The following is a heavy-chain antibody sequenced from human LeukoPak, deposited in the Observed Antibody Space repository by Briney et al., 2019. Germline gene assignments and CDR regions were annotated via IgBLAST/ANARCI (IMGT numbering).Heavy chain of an antibody. CDR3: ARGLGRD. CDR2: INHSGST. Sequence: SSETLSLTCAVYGGSFSGYYWSWIRQPPGKGLEWIGEINHSGSTNYNPSLKSRVTISVDTSKNQFSLKLSSVTAADTAVYYCARGLGRDWGQGTLVTVSS. J-gene: IGHJ4*02. V-gene: IGHV4-34*01. CDR1: GGSFSGYY. D-gene: IGHD3-10*01.